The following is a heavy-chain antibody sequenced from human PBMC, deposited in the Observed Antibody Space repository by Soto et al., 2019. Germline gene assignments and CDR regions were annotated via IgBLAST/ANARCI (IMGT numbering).Heavy chain of an antibody. Sequence: SVKVSCKASGGTFSSYAISWVRQAPGQGLEWMGGIIPIFGTANYAQKFQGRVTITADESTSTAYMELSSLRSEDTAVYYCASSVTMVRGVIIPELDAFDIWGQGTIVTVS. D-gene: IGHD3-10*01. CDR1: GGTFSSYA. J-gene: IGHJ3*02. V-gene: IGHV1-69*13. CDR2: IIPIFGTA. CDR3: ASSVTMVRGVIIPELDAFDI.